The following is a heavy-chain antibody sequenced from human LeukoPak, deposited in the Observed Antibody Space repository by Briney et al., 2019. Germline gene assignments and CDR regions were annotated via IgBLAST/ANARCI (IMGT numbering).Heavy chain of an antibody. Sequence: GGSQRLSCAATGFTFSSYAMSWARQGPRKGLEWVGRIKSKIEGGTADFAAPGKRRFTISRDESKNTLYLQMNSLRTGDTTVYYCTTPRPSSSGWYIFDYWGQGTLVTVSS. D-gene: IGHD6-19*01. CDR3: TTPRPSSSGWYIFDY. V-gene: IGHV3-15*01. CDR2: IKSKIEGGTA. J-gene: IGHJ4*02. CDR1: GFTFSSYA.